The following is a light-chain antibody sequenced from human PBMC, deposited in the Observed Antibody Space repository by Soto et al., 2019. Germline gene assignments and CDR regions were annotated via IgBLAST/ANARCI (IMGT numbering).Light chain of an antibody. CDR1: QSVSSN. V-gene: IGKV3D-15*01. Sequence: EIVMTQSPATLSVSPGERATLSCRASQSVSSNLAWYQQKPGQAPRLLIYGASTRATGIPARFSGSGSGTDFTLTISSLQSEDFAIYYCKQYNNWPPWTFGQGTKVEIK. CDR2: GAS. J-gene: IGKJ1*01. CDR3: KQYNNWPPWT.